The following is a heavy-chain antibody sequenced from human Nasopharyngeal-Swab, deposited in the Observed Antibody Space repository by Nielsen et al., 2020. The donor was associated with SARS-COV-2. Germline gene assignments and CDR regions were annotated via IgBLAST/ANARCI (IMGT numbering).Heavy chain of an antibody. V-gene: IGHV3-48*02. CDR2: ISSSSITI. CDR1: GFTFSSYS. D-gene: IGHD5-24*01. Sequence: GESLKISCAASGFTFSSYSMNWVRQTPGKGLEWVSYISSSSITIYYADSVKGRFTISRDNAKNSLYLQMNSLRDEDTAVYYCASLATTTNVFDIWGQGTMVTVSS. CDR3: ASLATTTNVFDI. J-gene: IGHJ3*02.